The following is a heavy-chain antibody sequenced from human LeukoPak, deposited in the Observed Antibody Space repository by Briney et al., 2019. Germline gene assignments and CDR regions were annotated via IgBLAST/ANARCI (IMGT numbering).Heavy chain of an antibody. Sequence: GESLKISCKGSGYNFTSYWIGWVRQMPGKGLEWMGIIYPGDSDTRYSPSFQGQVTISADKSISTAYLQWSSLKASDTAMYYCARSGYCSGGSCYGLFDYWGQGTLVTVSS. CDR1: GYNFTSYW. CDR2: IYPGDSDT. V-gene: IGHV5-51*01. D-gene: IGHD2-15*01. CDR3: ARSGYCSGGSCYGLFDY. J-gene: IGHJ4*02.